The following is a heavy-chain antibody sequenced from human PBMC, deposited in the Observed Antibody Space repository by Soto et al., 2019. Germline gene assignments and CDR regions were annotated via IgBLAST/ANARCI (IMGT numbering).Heavy chain of an antibody. CDR1: GFTVSSNY. V-gene: IGHV3-66*01. CDR2: IYSGGST. J-gene: IGHJ6*02. CDR3: AKESSLWFGELLSDYYYGMDV. D-gene: IGHD3-10*01. Sequence: GGSLRLSCASSGFTVSSNYMSWVRQAPGKGLEWVSLIYSGGSTYYADSVKGRFAISRDNSKNTLYLQMNSLRAEDTAVYYCAKESSLWFGELLSDYYYGMDVWGQGTTVTVSS.